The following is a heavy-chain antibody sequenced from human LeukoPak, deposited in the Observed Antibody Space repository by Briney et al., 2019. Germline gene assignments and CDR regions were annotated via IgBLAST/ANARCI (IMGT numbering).Heavy chain of an antibody. CDR3: ARGLRPSTVGYDY. Sequence: SETLSLTCTVSGGSISSSSYYWGWIRQPPGKGLEWIGSIYYSGSTYYNPSLKSRVTISVDTSKNQFSLKLSSVTAADTAVYYCARGLRPSTVGYDYWGQGTLVTVSS. J-gene: IGHJ4*02. D-gene: IGHD1-26*01. V-gene: IGHV4-39*01. CDR2: IYYSGST. CDR1: GGSISSSSYY.